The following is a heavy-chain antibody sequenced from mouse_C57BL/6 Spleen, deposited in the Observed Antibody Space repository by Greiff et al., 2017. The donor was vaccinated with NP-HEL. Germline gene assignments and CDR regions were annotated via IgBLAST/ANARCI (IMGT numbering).Heavy chain of an antibody. D-gene: IGHD4-1*01. V-gene: IGHV1-80*01. CDR3: APNWGFAY. Sequence: VKLLESGAELVKPGASVKISCKASGYAFSSYWMNWVKQRPGKGLEWIGQIYPGDGDTNYNGKFKGKATLTANKSSSTAYMQLSSLTSEDSAVYFCAPNWGFAYGGQGTLVTVSA. CDR1: GYAFSSYW. J-gene: IGHJ3*01. CDR2: IYPGDGDT.